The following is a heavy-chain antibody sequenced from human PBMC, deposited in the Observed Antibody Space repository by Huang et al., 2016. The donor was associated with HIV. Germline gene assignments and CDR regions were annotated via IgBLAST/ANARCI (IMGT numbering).Heavy chain of an antibody. D-gene: IGHD3-10*01. Sequence: QERLVESGGGVVQPGRSLRLSCAASGFTFSSYAMHWVRQAPGKGLGWVAVISYDGSNKHYVDSVKGRFTISRDNSKKMLYLQMNSLRMGDTAVYYCARGSAGVLWFGEMWGQGTLVTVSS. CDR2: ISYDGSNK. V-gene: IGHV3-30*04. J-gene: IGHJ4*02. CDR1: GFTFSSYA. CDR3: ARGSAGVLWFGEM.